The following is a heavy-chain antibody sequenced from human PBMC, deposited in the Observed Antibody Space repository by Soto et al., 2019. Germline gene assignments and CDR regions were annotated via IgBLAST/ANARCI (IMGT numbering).Heavy chain of an antibody. J-gene: IGHJ1*01. V-gene: IGHV3-48*02. Sequence: GGSLRLSCSASGFTICTYTMGWVRLATGKRLEWVSSISSSSSTIYYADSVKGRFTISRDNAKNSLYLQMNSLRDEDTAVYYCARDEVYYDSSGYYPEYFQHWGQGTLVTVSS. CDR2: ISSSSSTI. CDR1: GFTICTYT. D-gene: IGHD3-22*01. CDR3: ARDEVYYDSSGYYPEYFQH.